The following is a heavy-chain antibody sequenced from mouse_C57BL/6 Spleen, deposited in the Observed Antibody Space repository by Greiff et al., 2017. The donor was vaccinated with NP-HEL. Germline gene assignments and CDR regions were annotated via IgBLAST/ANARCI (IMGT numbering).Heavy chain of an antibody. CDR3: ARGYYYGPAWFAY. J-gene: IGHJ3*01. Sequence: ESGPGLVKPSQSLSLTCSVTGYSITSGYYWNWIRQFPGNKLEWMSYISYDGSNNYNPSLKNRISITRDTSKNQFFLKLNSVTTEDTATYYCARGYYYGPAWFAYWGQGTLVTVSA. CDR2: ISYDGSN. D-gene: IGHD1-1*01. CDR1: GYSITSGYY. V-gene: IGHV3-6*01.